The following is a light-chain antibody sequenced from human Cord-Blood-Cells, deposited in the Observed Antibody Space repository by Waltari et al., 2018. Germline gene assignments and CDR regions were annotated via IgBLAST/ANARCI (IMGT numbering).Light chain of an antibody. Sequence: SSELTQDPAVSVALGQTVRITSQGDSLRTFLASWYQQKPGQAPVLVIYGKNNRPSGIPDRFSGSSSGNTASLTITGAQAEDEADYYCNSRDSSGNHYVFGTGTKVTVL. CDR1: SLRTFL. CDR3: NSRDSSGNHYV. J-gene: IGLJ1*01. V-gene: IGLV3-19*01. CDR2: GKN.